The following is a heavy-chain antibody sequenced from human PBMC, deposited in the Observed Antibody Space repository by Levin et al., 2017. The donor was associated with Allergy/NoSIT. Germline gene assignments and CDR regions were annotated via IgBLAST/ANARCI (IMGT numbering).Heavy chain of an antibody. D-gene: IGHD3-3*01. CDR3: ARDGVVGSFDY. CDR2: MYVDGST. Sequence: GGSLRLSCAASGFAVGSKYMTWVRQTPGKGLEWVAVMYVDGSTHYADSVKGRFTISRDNSKNSLYLQMNSLRAEDTAVYYCARDGVVGSFDYWGQGTLVTVSS. CDR1: GFAVGSKY. J-gene: IGHJ4*02. V-gene: IGHV3-53*01.